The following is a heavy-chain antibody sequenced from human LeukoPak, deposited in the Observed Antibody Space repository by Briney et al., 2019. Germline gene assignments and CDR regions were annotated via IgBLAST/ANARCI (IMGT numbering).Heavy chain of an antibody. CDR1: GFTFSNYE. Sequence: PGGSLRLSCAASGFTFSNYEMIWVRQAPGKGLEWIGEIFHSGSTNYNTSLKSRVTISVDKSKNQFSLKLTSVTATDTAVYYCARGISPGSGWFFDFWGQGTTVTVSS. CDR3: ARGISPGSGWFFDF. CDR2: IFHSGST. V-gene: IGHV4-4*02. J-gene: IGHJ3*01. D-gene: IGHD6-19*01.